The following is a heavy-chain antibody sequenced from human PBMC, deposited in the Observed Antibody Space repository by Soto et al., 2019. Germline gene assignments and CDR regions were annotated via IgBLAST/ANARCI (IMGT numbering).Heavy chain of an antibody. CDR2: ISYDGSNK. D-gene: IGHD2-15*01. CDR3: AKGAYAVVAASYFDY. J-gene: IGHJ4*02. Sequence: QVQLVESGGGVVQPGRSLRLSCVASGFTFSSYGMHWVRQAPGKGLEWVAVISYDGSNKYYADSVKGRFTISRDNSKNTLYLQMNSLRAEDTAVYYCAKGAYAVVAASYFDYWGQGTLVTVSS. CDR1: GFTFSSYG. V-gene: IGHV3-30*18.